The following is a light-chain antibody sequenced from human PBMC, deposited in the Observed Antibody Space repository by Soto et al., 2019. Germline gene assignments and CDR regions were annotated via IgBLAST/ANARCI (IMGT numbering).Light chain of an antibody. CDR2: GAS. V-gene: IGKV3-15*01. CDR1: QSVRSN. J-gene: IGKJ5*01. Sequence: EIVMTQSPATLSVSPGERFTLSCRASQSVRSNLAWYQQKPGQAPRLLIYGASTRATGLPARFSGSGSGTDFTLTISSLQSEDFAVYYCQQYNTWPPITFGQGTRLEI. CDR3: QQYNTWPPIT.